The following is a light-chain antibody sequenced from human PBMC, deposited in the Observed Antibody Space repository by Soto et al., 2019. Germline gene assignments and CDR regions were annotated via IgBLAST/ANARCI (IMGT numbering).Light chain of an antibody. CDR3: QQYGTSPWT. J-gene: IGKJ1*01. V-gene: IGKV3-20*01. CDR2: GAS. Sequence: EIVLTQSPGTLSLSPGERATLSCRASQSVSSSYLAWYQQKPGQAPRLLIYGASSRAPGIPDRFSGSGSGTDFPLTISTLEPEDFPVYYCQQYGTSPWTFGQGTKAAIK. CDR1: QSVSSSY.